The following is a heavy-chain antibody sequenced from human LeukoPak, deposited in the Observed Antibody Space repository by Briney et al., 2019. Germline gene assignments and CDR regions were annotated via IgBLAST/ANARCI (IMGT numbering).Heavy chain of an antibody. CDR3: ARRPGSSWFHYYYGMDV. CDR1: GYTFTSYD. CDR2: ISAYNGNT. J-gene: IGHJ6*02. Sequence: ASVKVSCKASGYTFTSYDISWVRQAPGQGLEWTGWISAYNGNTNYAQKLQGRVTMTTDTSTSTAYMELRSLRSDDTAVYYCARRPGSSWFHYYYGMDVWGQGTTVTVSS. V-gene: IGHV1-18*01. D-gene: IGHD6-13*01.